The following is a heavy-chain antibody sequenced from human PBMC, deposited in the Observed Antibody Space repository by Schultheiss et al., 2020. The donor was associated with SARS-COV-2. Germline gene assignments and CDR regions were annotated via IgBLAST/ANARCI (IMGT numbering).Heavy chain of an antibody. V-gene: IGHV4-34*01. CDR1: GGSFSDYY. D-gene: IGHD2-15*01. CDR2: INHSGRS. Sequence: SETLSLTCAVSGGSFSDYYWGWIRQSPGLGLEWIGEINHSGRSFYNPSLKSRVTMSVETSKSQFSLKLSSVTAADTAIYYCARGRRNIVVVVAAHNWFDPWGQGTLVTVSS. CDR3: ARGRRNIVVVVAAHNWFDP. J-gene: IGHJ5*02.